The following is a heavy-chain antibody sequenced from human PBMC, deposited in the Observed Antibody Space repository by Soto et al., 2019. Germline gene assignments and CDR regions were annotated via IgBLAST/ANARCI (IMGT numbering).Heavy chain of an antibody. Sequence: SQTLSLTCAISGDSVSSNSAAWNWIRQSPSRGLEWLGRTYYRSKWYNDYAVSVKSRITINPDTYKNQFSLQLNSVTPDATAVYYYSRDPYSSGWNYFDYWGQGTLVTVSS. CDR2: TYYRSKWYN. D-gene: IGHD6-19*01. CDR1: GDSVSSNSAA. J-gene: IGHJ4*02. V-gene: IGHV6-1*01. CDR3: SRDPYSSGWNYFDY.